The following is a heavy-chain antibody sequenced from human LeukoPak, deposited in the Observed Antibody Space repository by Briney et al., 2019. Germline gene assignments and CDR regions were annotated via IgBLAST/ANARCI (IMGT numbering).Heavy chain of an antibody. V-gene: IGHV4-59*01. D-gene: IGHD6-6*01. Sequence: PSETLSLTCTVSGGSISSYYWSWIGQPPGKGLEWIGYICYSGSTNYNPSLKSRVTISVDTSKNQFSLNLNSVTAADTAVYYCARGGAARLHFQNWGQGTLVTVSS. J-gene: IGHJ1*01. CDR2: ICYSGST. CDR3: ARGGAARLHFQN. CDR1: GGSISSYY.